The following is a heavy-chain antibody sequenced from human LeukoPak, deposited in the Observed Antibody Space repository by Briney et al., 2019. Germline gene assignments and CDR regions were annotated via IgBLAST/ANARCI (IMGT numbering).Heavy chain of an antibody. J-gene: IGHJ4*02. D-gene: IGHD1-20*01. CDR2: ISYNGGT. V-gene: IGHV4-39*01. CDR1: GGSISSVSYY. CDR3: ARRITGTTSDSFDY. Sequence: SETLSLTCTVSGGSISSVSYYWGWTRQPPGKGLEWIGSISYNGGTYYNPSLKSRVTIFVDTSKNQFSLKLSSVTAADTAVYYCARRITGTTSDSFDYWGQGTLVTVSS.